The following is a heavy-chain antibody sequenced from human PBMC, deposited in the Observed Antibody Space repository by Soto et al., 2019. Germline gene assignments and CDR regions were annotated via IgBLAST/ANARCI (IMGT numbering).Heavy chain of an antibody. D-gene: IGHD6-6*01. V-gene: IGHV4-59*01. Sequence: PSETLSLTCTVSGGSISSYYCSWSRQPPGKGLEWIGYIYYSGSTNYNPSLKSRVTISVDTSKNQFSLKLSSVTAADTAVYYCARHRYSSSSPAFDYWGQGTLVTVSS. CDR1: GGSISSYY. J-gene: IGHJ4*02. CDR3: ARHRYSSSSPAFDY. CDR2: IYYSGST.